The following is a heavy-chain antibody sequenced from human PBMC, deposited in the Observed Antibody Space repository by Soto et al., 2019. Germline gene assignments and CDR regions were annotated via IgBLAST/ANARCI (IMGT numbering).Heavy chain of an antibody. Sequence: SETLSLTCTVSGGSISYEYYHWTWIRQSPGKGLERIGYIHYSGSIIYNPSFKSRVTISVDTSKNQFSLKLSSVTAADTAVYYCARASFVVVVAATLKNAFDIWGQGTMVTVSS. V-gene: IGHV4-30-4*08. CDR2: IHYSGSI. CDR1: GGSISYEYYH. D-gene: IGHD2-15*01. J-gene: IGHJ3*02. CDR3: ARASFVVVVAATLKNAFDI.